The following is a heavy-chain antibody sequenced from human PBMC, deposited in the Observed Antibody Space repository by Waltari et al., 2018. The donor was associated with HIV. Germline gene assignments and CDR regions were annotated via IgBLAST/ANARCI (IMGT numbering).Heavy chain of an antibody. Sequence: QVQLQESGPGLVKPSQTLSLTCTVSGGSISSGSYYWHWSRQPAGKGLECIGRIHTSGSTNYNPSSSSLVTISVDTSKNQFSLKLSSVTAADTAVYYCARGDTAMSVDYWGQGTLVTVSS. CDR3: ARGDTAMSVDY. V-gene: IGHV4-61*02. CDR2: IHTSGST. CDR1: GGSISSGSYY. J-gene: IGHJ4*02. D-gene: IGHD5-18*01.